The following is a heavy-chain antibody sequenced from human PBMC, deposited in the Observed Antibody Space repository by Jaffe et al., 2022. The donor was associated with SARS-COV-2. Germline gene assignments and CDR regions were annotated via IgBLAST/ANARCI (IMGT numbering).Heavy chain of an antibody. CDR3: VRHCTYGVCYAD. Sequence: EVQLVESGGGLVQPGGSLRLSCAASGLTLSRYSMHWVRQAPGKGLVWVSRINSDGSTTVYADSVRGRFTISRDNAENTLYLQMNSLRVEDTAVYYCVRHCTYGVCYADWGQGTLVTVSS. CDR1: GLTLSRYS. D-gene: IGHD2-8*01. CDR2: INSDGSTT. V-gene: IGHV3-74*01. J-gene: IGHJ4*02.